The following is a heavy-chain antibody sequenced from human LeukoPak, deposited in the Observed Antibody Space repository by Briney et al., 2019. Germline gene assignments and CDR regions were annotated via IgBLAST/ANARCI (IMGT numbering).Heavy chain of an antibody. D-gene: IGHD3-3*01. CDR3: AIVKITIFGVAKELDY. V-gene: IGHV4-30-4*08. J-gene: IGHJ4*02. CDR1: GLSIRCGVYY. CDR2: IYYCGST. Sequence: SQTLSLTCSVSGLSIRCGVYYWLLLRHPPGTGVEWLGYIYYCGSTYYNPSLKTRLTISVHTPHNQFSLTLISVPAAHTPGLYCAIVKITIFGVAKELDYWGQGTLVTVSS.